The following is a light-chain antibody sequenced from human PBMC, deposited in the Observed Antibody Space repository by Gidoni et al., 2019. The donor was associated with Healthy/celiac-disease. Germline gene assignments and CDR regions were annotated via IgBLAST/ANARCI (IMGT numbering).Light chain of an antibody. CDR1: QSISRD. V-gene: IGKV1-39*01. J-gene: IGKJ4*01. Sequence: DIQMTQSPSSLSASVGERVTITCRASQSISRDLNWYQQKPGKAPKLLIYAASSLQSGVPSRFSGSGSGTDFTLTISSLQPEDFATYYCQQSYSTLLTFGGGTKVEIK. CDR2: AAS. CDR3: QQSYSTLLT.